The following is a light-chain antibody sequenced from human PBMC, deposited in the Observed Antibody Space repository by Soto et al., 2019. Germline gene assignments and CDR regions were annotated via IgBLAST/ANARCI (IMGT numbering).Light chain of an antibody. CDR3: QQYNDWPLT. Sequence: EIVMTQSPATLSVSPGERATLSCRASQSVSSNLAWYQQMPGQPPRLLIYGASTRATAIPARFSGSGSGTEFTLTISGLQSEDFAVYYGQQYNDWPLTFGGGAKVEIK. J-gene: IGKJ4*01. CDR2: GAS. V-gene: IGKV3-15*01. CDR1: QSVSSN.